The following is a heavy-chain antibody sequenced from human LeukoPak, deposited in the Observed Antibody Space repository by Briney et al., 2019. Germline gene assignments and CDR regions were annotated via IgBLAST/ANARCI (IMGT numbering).Heavy chain of an antibody. J-gene: IGHJ3*02. CDR1: GFTFSSYG. Sequence: GESLKISCAASGFTFSSYGMHWVRQAPGKGLEWVAVVWYDGSNKYYADSVKGRFTISRDNSKNTLYLQMNSLRAEDTAVYYCARDANGDYVNAFDIWGQGTMVTVSS. CDR2: VWYDGSNK. D-gene: IGHD4-17*01. CDR3: ARDANGDYVNAFDI. V-gene: IGHV3-33*01.